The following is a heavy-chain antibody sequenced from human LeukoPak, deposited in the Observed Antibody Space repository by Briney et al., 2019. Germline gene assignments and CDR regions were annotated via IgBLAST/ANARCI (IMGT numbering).Heavy chain of an antibody. D-gene: IGHD5-18*01. Sequence: GGSLRLSCAASGFTFSSYAMSWVRQAPGKGLEWVSAIIGSGGSTYYADSVKGRFTISRDNSKNTLYLQMNSLRAEDTAVYYCAKDGDSYGRPLDWYFDLWGRGTLVTVSS. V-gene: IGHV3-23*01. CDR3: AKDGDSYGRPLDWYFDL. CDR1: GFTFSSYA. J-gene: IGHJ2*01. CDR2: IIGSGGST.